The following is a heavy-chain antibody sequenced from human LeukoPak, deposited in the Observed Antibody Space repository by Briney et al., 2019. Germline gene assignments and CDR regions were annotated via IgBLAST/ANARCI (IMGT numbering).Heavy chain of an antibody. D-gene: IGHD5-18*01. V-gene: IGHV3-7*01. CDR1: GFTFSSYS. J-gene: IGHJ4*02. Sequence: PGGPLRLSCAASGFTFSSYSMNWVRQAPGKGLEWVANIKEDGSEKYYVDSVKGRFTISRDNAKNSLYLQMDSLRAEDTALYYCSRGLPEGGYRYGQPGQDYWGQGTLVTVSS. CDR3: SRGLPEGGYRYGQPGQDY. CDR2: IKEDGSEK.